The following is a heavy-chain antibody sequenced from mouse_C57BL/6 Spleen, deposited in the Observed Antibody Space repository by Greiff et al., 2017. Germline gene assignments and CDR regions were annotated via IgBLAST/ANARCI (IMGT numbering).Heavy chain of an antibody. CDR3: ASSGSSYFYYFDY. J-gene: IGHJ2*01. CDR2: INPYNGGT. V-gene: IGHV1-19*01. D-gene: IGHD1-1*01. Sequence: VQLKQSGPVLVKPGASVKMSCKASGYTFTDYYMNWVKQSHGKSLEWIGVINPYNGGTSYNQKFKGKATLTVDKSSSTAYMELNSLTSEDSAVYYCASSGSSYFYYFDYWGQGTTLTVSS. CDR1: GYTFTDYY.